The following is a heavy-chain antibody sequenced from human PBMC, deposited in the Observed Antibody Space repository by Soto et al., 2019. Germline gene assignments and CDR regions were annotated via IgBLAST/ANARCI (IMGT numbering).Heavy chain of an antibody. J-gene: IGHJ4*02. CDR2: LHHGGST. CDR1: RYSINNNNW. D-gene: IGHD3-10*01. V-gene: IGHV4-4*02. CDR3: ARGVYGAYLDY. Sequence: PSETLSLTCDVSRYSINNNNWRSWVRQPPGGGLEWIGELHHGGSTNYNPSLESRATFSVDISKNQFFLKLSSVTAADTAVYFCARGVYGAYLDYWGQGIPVTVS.